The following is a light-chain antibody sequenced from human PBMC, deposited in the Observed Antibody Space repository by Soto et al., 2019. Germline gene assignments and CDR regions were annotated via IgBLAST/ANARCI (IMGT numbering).Light chain of an antibody. Sequence: MVMAPTQGILSFPTGATSTLSCRASQSVTSRYLAWYQQKPGQAPRLLIYGASNRATGIPERFSGSGSGTDFTLTISSLEPEDFAVYYCQQYGTSPITFGQGTRLEIK. CDR1: QSVTSRY. CDR2: GAS. V-gene: IGKV3-20*01. CDR3: QQYGTSPIT. J-gene: IGKJ5*01.